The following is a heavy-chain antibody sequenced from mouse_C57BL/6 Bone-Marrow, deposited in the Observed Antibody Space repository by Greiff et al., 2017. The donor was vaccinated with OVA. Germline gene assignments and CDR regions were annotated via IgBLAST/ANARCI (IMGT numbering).Heavy chain of an antibody. D-gene: IGHD2-5*01. Sequence: VQLQESGPGLVKPSQSLFLTCSITGFPITSGYYWIWIRQSPGKPLEWMGYITHSGETFYNPSLQSPISITRETSKNQFFLQLNSVTTEDTAMYYCAVGRGYSNQLEFFDYWGQGTTLTVSS. CDR3: AVGRGYSNQLEFFDY. CDR1: GFPITSGYY. J-gene: IGHJ2*01. V-gene: IGHV12-3*01. CDR2: ITHSGET.